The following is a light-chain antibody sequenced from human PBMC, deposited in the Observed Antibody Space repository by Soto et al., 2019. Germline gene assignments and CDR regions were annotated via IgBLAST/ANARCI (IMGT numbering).Light chain of an antibody. J-gene: IGKJ2*01. CDR1: QSLSSSY. V-gene: IGKV3-20*01. Sequence: EIVLTQFPGTLSLSPGERATLSCRPSQSLSSSYLVWYQQKPGQAPMLLIYAASRRATGIPDRFSGSGSATEYTLTMRRLEAEDSSVYYCQQQGTFGQGTKLEIK. CDR2: AAS. CDR3: QQQGT.